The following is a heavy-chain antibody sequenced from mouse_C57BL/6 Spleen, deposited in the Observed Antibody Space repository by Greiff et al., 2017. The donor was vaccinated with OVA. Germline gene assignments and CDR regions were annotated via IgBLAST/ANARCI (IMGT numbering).Heavy chain of an antibody. Sequence: VQLQQSGAELVRPGASVKLSCKASGYTFTDYYINWVKQRPGQGLEWIARIYPGSGNTYYNEKFKGKATLTAEKSSSTAYMQLSSLTSEDSAVYFCAREGYYGSSYNYYAMDYWGQGTSVTVSS. CDR2: IYPGSGNT. CDR3: AREGYYGSSYNYYAMDY. J-gene: IGHJ4*01. D-gene: IGHD1-1*01. V-gene: IGHV1-76*01. CDR1: GYTFTDYY.